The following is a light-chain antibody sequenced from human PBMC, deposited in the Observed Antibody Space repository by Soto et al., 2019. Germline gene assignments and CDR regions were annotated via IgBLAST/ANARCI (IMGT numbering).Light chain of an antibody. CDR2: DAS. Sequence: EVVLTQSPATLSLSPGERATLSCRASESVFGYLAWYQHKPGQAPRLLIYDASNRATGVPARFSGSGSGTDFTLTISSREPEDFAVYYCQLRYRWPPITFGQGTRLDNK. CDR1: ESVFGY. J-gene: IGKJ5*01. CDR3: QLRYRWPPIT. V-gene: IGKV3-11*01.